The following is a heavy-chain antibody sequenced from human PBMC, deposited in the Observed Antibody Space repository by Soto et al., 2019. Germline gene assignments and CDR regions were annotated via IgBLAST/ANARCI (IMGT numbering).Heavy chain of an antibody. D-gene: IGHD2-8*01. V-gene: IGHV3-23*01. Sequence: EVPLLESGGGLVQPGGSLRLSCAASGFTFSTYAMSWVRQAQGKGLEWVSTITTSGGNTYYADSVQGRFTISRDNSKKTLYLQMNSLRAEDTAVYYCAGRYCTNGVCYTNYYYYIDVWGKGTTVTVSS. J-gene: IGHJ6*03. CDR2: ITTSGGNT. CDR1: GFTFSTYA. CDR3: AGRYCTNGVCYTNYYYYIDV.